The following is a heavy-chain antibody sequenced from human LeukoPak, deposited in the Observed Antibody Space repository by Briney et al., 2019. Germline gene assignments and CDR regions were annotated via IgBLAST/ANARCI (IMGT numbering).Heavy chain of an antibody. CDR1: GGSISSDRYS. Sequence: PSETLSLTCAVSGGSISSDRYSWSWIRQPPGKGLEWIGYIFHTGSTYYNPSLKSRVTISVDRSKNQFSLNLSSVTAADTAVYYCARRAYDTSGYWFDYWGQGTLVTVSS. J-gene: IGHJ4*02. V-gene: IGHV4-30-2*01. CDR2: IFHTGST. D-gene: IGHD3-22*01. CDR3: ARRAYDTSGYWFDY.